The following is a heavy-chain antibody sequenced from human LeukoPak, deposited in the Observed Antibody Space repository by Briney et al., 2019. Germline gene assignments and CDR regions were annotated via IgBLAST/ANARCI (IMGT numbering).Heavy chain of an antibody. Sequence: PGGSLRLSCTASGFTFSTYAMTWVRQAPGKGLDWVSGIGASGADTYYADSAKGRFTVSRDNSKNTLYLQMSSLRADDTTVYFCANRPRDSSGYYLGAFDGWGQGTTVTVSS. V-gene: IGHV3-23*01. CDR1: GFTFSTYA. D-gene: IGHD3-22*01. CDR2: IGASGADT. CDR3: ANRPRDSSGYYLGAFDG. J-gene: IGHJ3*01.